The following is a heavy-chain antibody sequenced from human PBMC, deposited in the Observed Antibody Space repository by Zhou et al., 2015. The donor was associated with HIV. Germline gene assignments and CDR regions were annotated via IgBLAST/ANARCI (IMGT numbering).Heavy chain of an antibody. CDR1: GYTFTSYY. D-gene: IGHD1-7*01. Sequence: QVQLVQSGAEVKKPGASVKVSCKASGYTFTSYYMHWVRQAPGQGLEWMGIINPSGGSTSYAQKFQGRVTMTRDTSTSTVYMELSSLRSEDTAVYYCARGRGLELRNVPAYYFDYWGQGTLVTVSS. CDR2: INPSGGST. V-gene: IGHV1-46*01. J-gene: IGHJ4*02. CDR3: ARGRGLELRNVPAYYFDY.